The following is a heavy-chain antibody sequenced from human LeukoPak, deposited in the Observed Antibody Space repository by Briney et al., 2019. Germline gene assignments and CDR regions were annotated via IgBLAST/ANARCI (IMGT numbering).Heavy chain of an antibody. CDR2: IYYSGST. CDR1: GGSISSSSYY. J-gene: IGHJ3*02. V-gene: IGHV4-39*01. D-gene: IGHD3-3*01. CDR3: ARQGNSNVLRSLEWLFHDAFDI. Sequence: PSETLSLTCTVSGGSISSSSYYWGWIRQPPGKGLEWIGSIYYSGSTYYNPPLKSRVTISVDTSKNQFSLELSSVTAAETAVYYCARQGNSNVLRSLEWLFHDAFDIWGKGTMVTVSS.